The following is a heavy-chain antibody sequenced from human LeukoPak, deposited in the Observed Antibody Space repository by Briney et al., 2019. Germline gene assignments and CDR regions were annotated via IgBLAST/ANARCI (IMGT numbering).Heavy chain of an antibody. Sequence: SETLSLTCAVYGGSFSGYYWSWIRQPPGKGLEWIGYIYYSGSTNYNPSLKSRVTISVDTSKNQFSLKLSPVTAADTAVYYCARVWGVTDFYDNRGAFDIWGQGTMVTVSS. J-gene: IGHJ3*02. CDR1: GGSFSGYY. CDR2: IYYSGST. D-gene: IGHD3-22*01. CDR3: ARVWGVTDFYDNRGAFDI. V-gene: IGHV4-59*01.